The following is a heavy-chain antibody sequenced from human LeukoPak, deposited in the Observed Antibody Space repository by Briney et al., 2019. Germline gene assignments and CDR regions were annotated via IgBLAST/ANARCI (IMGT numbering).Heavy chain of an antibody. CDR2: ISSRGTTQ. D-gene: IGHD6-25*01. CDR3: ARVSGYSIGGWYAFDY. Sequence: GGSLRLSCAASGFSFSSYEMNWVRQAPGKGLECVSYISSRGTTQYYADSVKGRFTISRDNAKNSLFLQMNSLRAEDTAVYYCARVSGYSIGGWYAFDYWGQGTLVTVSS. V-gene: IGHV3-48*03. J-gene: IGHJ4*02. CDR1: GFSFSSYE.